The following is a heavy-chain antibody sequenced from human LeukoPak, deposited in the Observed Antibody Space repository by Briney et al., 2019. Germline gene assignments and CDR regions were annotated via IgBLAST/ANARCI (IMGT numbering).Heavy chain of an antibody. D-gene: IGHD3-10*01. J-gene: IGHJ4*02. Sequence: GGSLRLSCAASGFTFSSCAMSWVRQAPGKGLEWVSTIIDSGNSLYYADSVEGRFTISRDNSKNTLYLQMNSLRAEDTAIYYCAKTGLKVPRSYFDYWGQGALVTVSS. CDR3: AKTGLKVPRSYFDY. CDR2: IIDSGNSL. CDR1: GFTFSSCA. V-gene: IGHV3-23*05.